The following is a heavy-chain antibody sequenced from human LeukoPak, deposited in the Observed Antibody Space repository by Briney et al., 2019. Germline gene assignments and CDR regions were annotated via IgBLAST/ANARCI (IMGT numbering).Heavy chain of an antibody. D-gene: IGHD4-17*01. V-gene: IGHV4-39*07. CDR2: IYYSAST. J-gene: IGHJ5*02. CDR1: GVSISTINDY. CDR3: ARGLTTVTSWDWFDP. Sequence: PSETLSLTPTVSGVSISTINDYWGWIRQPPGKGLGWIGSIYYSASTYYNPSLKSRVTISVDTSKNQFSLKLSSVTAADTAVYYCARGLTTVTSWDWFDPWGQGTLVTVSS.